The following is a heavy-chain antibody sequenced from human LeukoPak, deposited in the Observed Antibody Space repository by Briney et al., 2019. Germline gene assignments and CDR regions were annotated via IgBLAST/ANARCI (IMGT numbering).Heavy chain of an antibody. V-gene: IGHV6-1*01. D-gene: IGHD6-13*01. J-gene: IGHJ4*02. CDR2: TYYRSTWNN. CDR3: ARISAAAADS. Sequence: SQTLSLTCAISGDSVSSNSATWNWIRQSPSRGLEWLGRTYYRSTWNNDYATSVKSRIIITPDTSKNLFSLQLNSVTPEDTAVYYCARISAAAADSWGQGTLVTVSS. CDR1: GDSVSSNSAT.